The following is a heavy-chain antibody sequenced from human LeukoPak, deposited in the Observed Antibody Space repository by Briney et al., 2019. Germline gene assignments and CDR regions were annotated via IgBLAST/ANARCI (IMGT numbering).Heavy chain of an antibody. CDR2: INHSGST. V-gene: IGHV4-34*01. Sequence: SETLSLTCAVYGGSFSGYYWSWIRQPPGKGLEWIGEINHSGSTDYNPSLKSRVTISVDTSKNQFSLKLSSVTAADTAVYYCARGGYDILTGYPSGFDYWGQGTLVTVSS. J-gene: IGHJ4*02. D-gene: IGHD3-9*01. CDR1: GGSFSGYY. CDR3: ARGGYDILTGYPSGFDY.